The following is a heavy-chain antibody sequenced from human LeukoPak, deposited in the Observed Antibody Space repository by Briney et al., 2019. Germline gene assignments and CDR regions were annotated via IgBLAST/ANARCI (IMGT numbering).Heavy chain of an antibody. J-gene: IGHJ4*02. Sequence: SEALSLTCTVSGGSISSYYWSWIRQPAGKGLEWIGRIYTSGSTNYNPSLKSRVTMSVDTSKNQFPLKLSSVTAADTAVYYCAREYCSGGSCRFDYWGQGTLVTVSS. V-gene: IGHV4-4*07. D-gene: IGHD2-15*01. CDR3: AREYCSGGSCRFDY. CDR2: IYTSGST. CDR1: GGSISSYY.